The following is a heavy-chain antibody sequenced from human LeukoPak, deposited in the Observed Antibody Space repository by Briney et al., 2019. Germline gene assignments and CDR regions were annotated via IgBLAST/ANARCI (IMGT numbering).Heavy chain of an antibody. D-gene: IGHD1-26*01. CDR3: ARFSSGSFDY. J-gene: IGHJ4*02. CDR2: IYTGGST. CDR1: GFTVSSNY. V-gene: IGHV3-53*01. Sequence: GGSLRLSCAASGFTVSSNYMSWVRQAPGKGLEWVSFIYTGGSTYYADSVKGRFTISRDNSKNTLYLQMSSLRAEGTAVYYCARFSSGSFDYWGQGTLVTVSS.